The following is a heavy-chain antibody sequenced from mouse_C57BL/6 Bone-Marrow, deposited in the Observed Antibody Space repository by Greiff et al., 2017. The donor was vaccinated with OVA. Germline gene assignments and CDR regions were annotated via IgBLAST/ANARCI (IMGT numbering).Heavy chain of an antibody. D-gene: IGHD1-1*01. V-gene: IGHV1-5*01. CDR1: GYTFTSYW. CDR3: TREGITTVVATPMDY. J-gene: IGHJ4*01. Sequence: EVQLQQSGTVLARPGASVKMSCKTSGYTFTSYWMHWVKQRPGQGLEWIGAIYPGNSDTSYNQKFKGKAKLTAVTSASTAYMELSSLTNEDSAVYYCTREGITTVVATPMDYWGQGTSVTVSS. CDR2: IYPGNSDT.